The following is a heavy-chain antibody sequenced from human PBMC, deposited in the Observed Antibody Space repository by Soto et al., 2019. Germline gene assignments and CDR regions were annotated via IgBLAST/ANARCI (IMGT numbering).Heavy chain of an antibody. V-gene: IGHV3-48*03. CDR2: ISSSGSTV. Sequence: GGSLRLSCAASGFTFSSYEMNWVRQAPGKGLEWVSYISSSGSTVYYADSVKGRFTISRDNAKNSLYLQMNSLRAEDTAVYYCAREYQLLLNHYYGMDYWGQGTSVTVSS. CDR3: AREYQLLLNHYYGMDY. CDR1: GFTFSSYE. J-gene: IGHJ6*02. D-gene: IGHD2-2*01.